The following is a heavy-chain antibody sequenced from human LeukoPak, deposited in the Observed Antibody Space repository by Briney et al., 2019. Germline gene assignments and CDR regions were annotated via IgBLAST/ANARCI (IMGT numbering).Heavy chain of an antibody. CDR2: IIPIFGTA. CDR3: ARAFAGYCSSTSCPNYYYYSYMDV. D-gene: IGHD2-2*01. CDR1: GGTFSSYA. J-gene: IGHJ6*03. V-gene: IGHV1-69*13. Sequence: SVKVSCKASGGTFSSYAISWVRQAPGQGLEWMGGIIPIFGTANYAQKFQGRVTITADESTSTAYMELSSLRSEDTAVYYCARAFAGYCSSTSCPNYYYYSYMDVWGKGTTVTVSS.